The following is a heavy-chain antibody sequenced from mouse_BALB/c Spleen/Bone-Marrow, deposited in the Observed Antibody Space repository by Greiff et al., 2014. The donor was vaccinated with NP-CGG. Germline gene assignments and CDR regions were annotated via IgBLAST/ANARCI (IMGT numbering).Heavy chain of an antibody. CDR1: GFSLTSYG. D-gene: IGHD2-1*01. CDR3: ARSPQRTTMIGY. CDR2: IWAGEGT. V-gene: IGHV2-9*02. J-gene: IGHJ2*01. Sequence: VQLQQSGPGLVAPSQSLSITCTVSGFSLTSYGVHWVRQPPGKGLEWLGVIWAGEGTNYNSAHMSRLSISKDNSKSQVFLKMNSLQTDDTAMYYCARSPQRTTMIGYWGQGTTLTVSS.